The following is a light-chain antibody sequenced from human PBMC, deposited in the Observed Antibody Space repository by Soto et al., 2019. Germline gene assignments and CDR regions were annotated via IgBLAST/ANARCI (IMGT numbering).Light chain of an antibody. CDR2: AAS. J-gene: IGKJ4*01. CDR3: QQSYNTPLT. CDR1: QRISRW. Sequence: EIKMTQSPSTLSASVGVRVPINCRASQRISRWLALYQQKPGKAPKARIFAASSLQSGVPSRFIGSRSGPDCTLTISSLQPEDVSTYYCQQSYNTPLTFLGGTKVDIK. V-gene: IGKV1-39*01.